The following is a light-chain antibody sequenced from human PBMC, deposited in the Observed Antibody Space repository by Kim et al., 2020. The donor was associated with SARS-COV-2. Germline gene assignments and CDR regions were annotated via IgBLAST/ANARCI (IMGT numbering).Light chain of an antibody. CDR2: AAS. V-gene: IGKV1-39*01. CDR3: QQSYSTPLT. CDR1: QSISSY. J-gene: IGKJ4*01. Sequence: ASVGDIVTITCRAHQSISSYVNWYQQKPGKAPKRLFYAASSLQSVVPSRFSGRGSGTDFTLTISSLQPEDFATYYCQQSYSTPLTLGGGTKVDIK.